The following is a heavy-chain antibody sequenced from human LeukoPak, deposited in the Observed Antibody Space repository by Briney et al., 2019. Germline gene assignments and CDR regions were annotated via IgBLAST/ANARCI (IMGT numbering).Heavy chain of an antibody. Sequence: ASVKVSCKASGYTFTGYYMHWVRQAPGQGLEWMGWINPNSGGTNYAQKFQGRVTMTRDTSISTAYMELSRLRSDDTAVYYCARDGYSSGPQDYYYYMDVWGKGTTVTVSS. CDR3: ARDGYSSGPQDYYYYMDV. V-gene: IGHV1-2*02. CDR1: GYTFTGYY. D-gene: IGHD6-19*01. J-gene: IGHJ6*03. CDR2: INPNSGGT.